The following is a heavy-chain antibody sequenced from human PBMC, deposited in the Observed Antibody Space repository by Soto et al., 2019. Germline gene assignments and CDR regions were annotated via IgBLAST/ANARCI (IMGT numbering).Heavy chain of an antibody. CDR2: IGDSGAST. CDR1: GFSFSSFA. V-gene: IGHV3-23*01. J-gene: IGHJ6*04. CDR3: AKGVERDV. Sequence: EVLLLESGGGLVQPGGSLRLSCEASGFSFSSFAMNWVRQAPGKGLEWVSAIGDSGASTYYADSVKGRFTISRDNSRNTLNLQLNSLRAEETAVYYCAKGVERDVWGNGNTVTVSS. D-gene: IGHD1-26*01.